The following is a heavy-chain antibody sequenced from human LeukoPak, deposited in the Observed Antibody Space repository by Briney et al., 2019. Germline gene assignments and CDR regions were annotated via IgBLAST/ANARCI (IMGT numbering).Heavy chain of an antibody. V-gene: IGHV3-30*02. J-gene: IGHJ4*02. CDR1: GFTFSSYG. D-gene: IGHD3-10*01. Sequence: PGGSLRLSCAASGFTFSSYGMHWVRQAPGKGLEWVAFIRYDGSNKYYADSVKGRFTISRDNSKNTLYLQMNSLRAEDTAVYYCAKDWDYYGSGSIFDYWGQGTLVTVSS. CDR2: IRYDGSNK. CDR3: AKDWDYYGSGSIFDY.